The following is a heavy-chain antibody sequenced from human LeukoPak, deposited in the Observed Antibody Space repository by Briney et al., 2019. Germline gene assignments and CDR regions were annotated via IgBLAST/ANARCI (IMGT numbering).Heavy chain of an antibody. CDR1: GITFRSYG. CDR2: ISYDGSNT. V-gene: IGHV3-30*18. J-gene: IGHJ4*02. D-gene: IGHD3-10*01. Sequence: QPGRSLRLSCAASGITFRSYGMHWVRQASGKGLEWVAVISYDGSNTYYADSVKDRFTISRDNSKNTLYLQLNSLRAEDTAVYYCAKDAYYGSGIRFDYWGQGTLVTVSS. CDR3: AKDAYYGSGIRFDY.